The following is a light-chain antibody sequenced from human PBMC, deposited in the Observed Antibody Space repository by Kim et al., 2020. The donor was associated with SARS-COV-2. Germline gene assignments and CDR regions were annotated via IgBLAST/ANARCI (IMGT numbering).Light chain of an antibody. CDR1: RLRSYY. J-gene: IGLJ2*01. CDR2: GKN. CDR3: NSRDSSGNHVV. V-gene: IGLV3-19*01. Sequence: ALGQTVRITCQGDRLRSYYASWYQQKPGQAPVLVIYGKNNRPSGIPDRFSGSSSGNTASLTIPGAQAEDEADYYCNSRDSSGNHVVFGGGTQLTVL.